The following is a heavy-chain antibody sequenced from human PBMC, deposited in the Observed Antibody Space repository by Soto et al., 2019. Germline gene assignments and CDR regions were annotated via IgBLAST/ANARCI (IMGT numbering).Heavy chain of an antibody. J-gene: IGHJ4*02. Sequence: SVKVSCKASGFTFTSSAVQWVRQARGQRLEWIGWIVVGSGNTNYAQKFQERVTITRDMSTGTAYMELSSLRSEDTAVYYCAAEGRDERIFDYWGQGTLVTVSS. CDR2: IVVGSGNT. V-gene: IGHV1-58*01. D-gene: IGHD3-10*01. CDR3: AAEGRDERIFDY. CDR1: GFTFTSSA.